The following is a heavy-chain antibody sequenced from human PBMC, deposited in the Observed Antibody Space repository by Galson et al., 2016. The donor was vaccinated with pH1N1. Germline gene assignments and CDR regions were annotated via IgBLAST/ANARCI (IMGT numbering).Heavy chain of an antibody. CDR2: ILPILGIP. V-gene: IGHV1-69*04. CDR3: ARDREDYWSGYLFDY. J-gene: IGHJ4*02. D-gene: IGHD3-3*01. CDR1: GGTLSSYA. Sequence: SVKVSCKASGGTLSSYAISWVRQAPGQGLEWMGSILPILGIPDYAQKFQDRVKITADKSTNTAYLGLSSLRSEDTAVYYCARDREDYWSGYLFDYWGQGTLVTFAS.